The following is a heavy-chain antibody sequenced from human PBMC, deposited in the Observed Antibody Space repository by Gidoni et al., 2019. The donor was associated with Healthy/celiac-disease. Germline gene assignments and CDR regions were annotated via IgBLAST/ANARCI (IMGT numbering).Heavy chain of an antibody. J-gene: IGHJ5*02. Sequence: EVPLVESGGGLVQPGRSLRLSCAASGFPFRSYSMNWVRQAPGKGLEWVSYSSSSSSNRYYADSVKGRFTISRDNAKNSLYLQMNRLRDEDTAVDYCARDGDYGDYGWLDPWGQGTLVTVSS. CDR2: SSSSSSNR. CDR1: GFPFRSYS. D-gene: IGHD4-17*01. CDR3: ARDGDYGDYGWLDP. V-gene: IGHV3-48*02.